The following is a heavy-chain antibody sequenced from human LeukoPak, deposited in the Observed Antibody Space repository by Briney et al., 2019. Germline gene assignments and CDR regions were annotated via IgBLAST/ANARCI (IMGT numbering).Heavy chain of an antibody. CDR1: GFTFSSYE. J-gene: IGHJ4*02. CDR3: ARDLVQLWSKDY. CDR2: ISSSGRNI. Sequence: GGSLRLSCAASGFTFSSYEMNWVRQAPGKGLEWVSYISSSGRNIYYADSVKGRFTISRDNAKNSLYLQMNSLRAEDTAVYYCARDLVQLWSKDYWGQGTLVTVSS. V-gene: IGHV3-48*03. D-gene: IGHD5-18*01.